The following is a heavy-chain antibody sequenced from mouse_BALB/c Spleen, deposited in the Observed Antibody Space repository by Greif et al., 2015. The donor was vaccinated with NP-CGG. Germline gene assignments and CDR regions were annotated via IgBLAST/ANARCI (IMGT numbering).Heavy chain of an antibody. Sequence: EVKLMESGGGLVQPGGSLKLSCAASGFTFSDYYMYWVRQTPEKRLEWVAYISNGGGSTYYPDTVKGRFTISRDNAKNTLYLQMSRLKSEDTAMYYCARQGYFDVWGAGTTVTVSS. CDR1: GFTFSDYY. V-gene: IGHV5-12*01. CDR2: ISNGGGST. J-gene: IGHJ1*01. CDR3: ARQGYFDV.